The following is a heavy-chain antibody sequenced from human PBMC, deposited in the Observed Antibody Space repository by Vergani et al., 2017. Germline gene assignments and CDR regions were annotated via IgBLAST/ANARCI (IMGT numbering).Heavy chain of an antibody. CDR2: ISNDGSKK. V-gene: IGHV3-30*18. CDR3: AKVVDYYDSSGYYYYYYGMDV. J-gene: IGHJ6*02. Sequence: QVQLAESGGGRVQPGRSLRLSCAASGFSFSSHAIHWVRQAPGKGLEWVAVISNDGSKKYYADSVKGRFTISRDNSKNTLYLQMNSLRAEDTAVYYCAKVVDYYDSSGYYYYYYGMDVWGQGTTVTVSS. D-gene: IGHD3-22*01. CDR1: GFSFSSHA.